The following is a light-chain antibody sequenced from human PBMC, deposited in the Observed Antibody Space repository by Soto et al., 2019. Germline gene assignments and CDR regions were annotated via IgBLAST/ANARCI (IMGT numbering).Light chain of an antibody. Sequence: QSALTQPASVSGSPGQSITISCTGTSSDVGGYNTVSWYQHLPGKAPKLMIYEVSNRPSGVSDRFSGSRSGNTASLTISGLQAEDEADYYCSSYSSSSPYVFGSGTKLT. J-gene: IGLJ1*01. CDR3: SSYSSSSPYV. CDR2: EVS. V-gene: IGLV2-14*01. CDR1: SSDVGGYNT.